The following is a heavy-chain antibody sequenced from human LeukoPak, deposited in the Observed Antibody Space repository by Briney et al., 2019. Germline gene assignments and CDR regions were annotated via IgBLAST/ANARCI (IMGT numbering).Heavy chain of an antibody. CDR3: GMGLMVYVKRYFDY. Sequence: GGSLRLSCAASGFTFSSYAMSWVRQAPGKGLEWVSAISGSGGSTYYADSVKGRFTISRDNSKNTLYLQMNSLRAEDTAVYYCGMGLMVYVKRYFDYWGQGTLVTVSS. CDR2: ISGSGGST. D-gene: IGHD2-8*01. V-gene: IGHV3-23*01. CDR1: GFTFSSYA. J-gene: IGHJ4*02.